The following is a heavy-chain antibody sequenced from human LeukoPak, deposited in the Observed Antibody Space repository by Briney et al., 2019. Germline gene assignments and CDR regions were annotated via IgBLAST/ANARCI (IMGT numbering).Heavy chain of an antibody. CDR1: GFTFSNYA. D-gene: IGHD6-19*01. Sequence: QAGGSLRLSCSASGFTFSNYAMHWVRQAPGKGLEYVSAMNGRFTISRDNSKNTLYLQMSSLRAEDTAVYYCVKTTGYSSDPLDCWGQGTLVTVSP. J-gene: IGHJ4*02. CDR3: VKTTGYSSDPLDC. V-gene: IGHV3-64D*06.